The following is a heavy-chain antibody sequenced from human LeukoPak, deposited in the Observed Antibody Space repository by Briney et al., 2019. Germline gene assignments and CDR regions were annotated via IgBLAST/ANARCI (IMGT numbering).Heavy chain of an antibody. Sequence: PGGSLRLSCAASGFTFSNYSMNWVRQAPGKGLEWVSSISSSSSYIYYADSVKGRFTISRDNAKNSLYLQMNSLRAEDTAVYYCARDTQQQLLPMDVWGKGTTVTISS. V-gene: IGHV3-21*01. CDR3: ARDTQQQLLPMDV. J-gene: IGHJ6*03. D-gene: IGHD6-13*01. CDR2: ISSSSSYI. CDR1: GFTFSNYS.